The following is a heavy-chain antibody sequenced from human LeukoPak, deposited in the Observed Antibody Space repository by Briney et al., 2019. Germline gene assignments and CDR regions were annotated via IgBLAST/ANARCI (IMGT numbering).Heavy chain of an antibody. Sequence: ASVKVSCKASGYTFTSYDINWARQATGQGLEWMGWMNPNSGNTGYARKFQGRVTMTRNTSISTAYMELSSLRSEDTAVYYCALGVVHRNWFDPWGQGTLVTVSS. J-gene: IGHJ5*02. V-gene: IGHV1-8*01. D-gene: IGHD3-3*01. CDR3: ALGVVHRNWFDP. CDR1: GYTFTSYD. CDR2: MNPNSGNT.